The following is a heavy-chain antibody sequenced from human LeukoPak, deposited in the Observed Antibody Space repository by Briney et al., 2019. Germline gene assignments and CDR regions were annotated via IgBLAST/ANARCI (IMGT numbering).Heavy chain of an antibody. J-gene: IGHJ4*02. CDR2: ISAYNGNT. CDR3: ARGPAAAGTALPGGDY. Sequence: GASVKVSCKASGYTFTSYGISWVRQAPGQGLEWMGWISAYNGNTNYAQKLQGRVTMTTDTSTSTAYMELRSLRSDDTAVYYCARGPAAAGTALPGGDYWGQGTLVTVSS. D-gene: IGHD6-13*01. V-gene: IGHV1-18*01. CDR1: GYTFTSYG.